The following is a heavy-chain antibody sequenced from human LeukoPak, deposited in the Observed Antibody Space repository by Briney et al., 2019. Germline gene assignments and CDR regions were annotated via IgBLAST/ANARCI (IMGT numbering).Heavy chain of an antibody. CDR2: INPNSGGT. CDR3: ARARGSIYGSGSYYNEPLYGY. J-gene: IGHJ4*02. CDR1: GYTFTGYY. V-gene: IGHV1-2*02. D-gene: IGHD3-10*01. Sequence: GASVKVSCKASGYTFTGYYMHWVRQAPGQGLEWMGWINPNSGGTNYAQKFQGRVTMTRDTSISTAYMELSRLRSDDTAVYYCARARGSIYGSGSYYNEPLYGYWGQGTLVTVSS.